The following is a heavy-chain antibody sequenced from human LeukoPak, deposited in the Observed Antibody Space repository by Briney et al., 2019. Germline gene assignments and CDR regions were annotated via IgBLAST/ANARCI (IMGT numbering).Heavy chain of an antibody. CDR1: AGSMRGYY. CDR3: ARMFGGYCSDGNCFEAFDI. D-gene: IGHD2-15*01. V-gene: IGHV4-59*01. CDR2: IYFSGTT. Sequence: SETLSLTCTVSAGSMRGYYWSWIRQPPGRGPEWIGYIYFSGTTNSNPSLKSRVTISVDTSNNQFSLKLSSVTAADTAVYYCARMFGGYCSDGNCFEAFDIWGQGTMVTVFS. J-gene: IGHJ3*02.